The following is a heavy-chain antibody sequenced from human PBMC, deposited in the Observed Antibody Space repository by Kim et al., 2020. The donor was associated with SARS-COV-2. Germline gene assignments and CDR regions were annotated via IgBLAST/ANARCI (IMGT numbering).Heavy chain of an antibody. J-gene: IGHJ4*02. Sequence: GGSLRLSCAASGFTFSNAWMSWVRQAPGKGLEWVARIKTKTDGGTIDYAAPVKCRFTISRDDSKNTVYLQMNSLRSEDTAVYSCTTDWNGCYWGQGTLVT. CDR1: GFTFSNAW. D-gene: IGHD1-1*01. V-gene: IGHV3-15*01. CDR2: IKTKTDGGTI. CDR3: TTDWNGCY.